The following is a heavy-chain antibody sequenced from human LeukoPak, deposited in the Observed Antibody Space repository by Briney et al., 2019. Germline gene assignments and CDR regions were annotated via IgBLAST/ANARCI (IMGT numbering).Heavy chain of an antibody. CDR2: ISGSGGST. Sequence: QPGGSLRLSCAASGFTFSNAWMSWVRQAPGKGLEWVSAISGSGGSTYYADSVEGRFTISRDNSKNTLYLQMNSLRAEDTAVYYCAKGLDIVVPYYAMDVWGQGTTVTVSS. CDR1: GFTFSNAW. J-gene: IGHJ6*02. CDR3: AKGLDIVVPYYAMDV. V-gene: IGHV3-23*01. D-gene: IGHD2-2*01.